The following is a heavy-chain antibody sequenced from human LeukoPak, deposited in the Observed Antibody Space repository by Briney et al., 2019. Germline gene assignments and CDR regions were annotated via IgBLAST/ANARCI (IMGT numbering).Heavy chain of an antibody. D-gene: IGHD6-13*01. J-gene: IGHJ4*02. Sequence: GASVKVSRNASGHTFTSYDINWVRQATGQGLEWMGWMNPDSGNTGYAQKFQGRVTMTRNPSISTAYMELSSLTSEDTAVYYCARRIAAAGVGIVYWGQGTLVTVSS. CDR1: GHTFTSYD. V-gene: IGHV1-8*01. CDR3: ARRIAAAGVGIVY. CDR2: MNPDSGNT.